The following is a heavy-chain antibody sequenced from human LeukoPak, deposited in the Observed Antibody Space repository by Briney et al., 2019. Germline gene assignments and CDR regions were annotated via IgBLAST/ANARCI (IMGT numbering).Heavy chain of an antibody. J-gene: IGHJ3*02. CDR2: INSDESNT. Sequence: GGSRRLSSAASGFTFSYYLMHWVRQAPGKGLVWVSRINSDESNTNSYADSVKGRFTISRDNAKNTLYLQMNSLRAEDTAVYFCGRGGNGIDIWGQGTTVIVSS. CDR1: GFTFSYYL. V-gene: IGHV3-74*01. CDR3: GRGGNGIDI. D-gene: IGHD2-8*01.